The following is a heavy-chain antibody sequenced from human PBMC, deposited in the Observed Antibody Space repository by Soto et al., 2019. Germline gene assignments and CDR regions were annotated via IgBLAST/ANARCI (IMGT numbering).Heavy chain of an antibody. CDR2: INSDETSR. V-gene: IGHV3-74*01. D-gene: IGHD1-26*01. Sequence: EVQLVESGGDLVQPGGSLRLSCAASGFSFNTYWMHWVRQAPGKGLVWVSSINSDETSRNYADSVKGRFTLSRDNAKNTRYLQMNSLRVEDTAVYYCARDEGVGTTIRGFDVWGQGTMVTVSS. CDR3: ARDEGVGTTIRGFDV. CDR1: GFSFNTYW. J-gene: IGHJ3*01.